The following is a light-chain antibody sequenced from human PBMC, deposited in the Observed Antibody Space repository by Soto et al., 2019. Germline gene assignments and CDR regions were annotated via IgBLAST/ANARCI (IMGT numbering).Light chain of an antibody. J-gene: IGKJ4*01. CDR3: QQYGDSPLT. CDR1: QSVGNN. V-gene: IGKV3-15*01. CDR2: ATS. Sequence: EIVVTQSPATLSVSPGERATLSCRASQSVGNNFAWYQQKPGQAPRLLIFATSTRATGVPARFSGSGSGTEFTLTISSLQSEDFAVYYRQQYGDSPLTFGGGAKVEIE.